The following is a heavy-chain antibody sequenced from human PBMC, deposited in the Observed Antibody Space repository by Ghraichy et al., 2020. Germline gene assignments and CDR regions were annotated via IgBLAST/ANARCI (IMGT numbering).Heavy chain of an antibody. Sequence: SQTLSLTCAVYGGSFSGYYWSWIRQPPGKGLEWIGEINHSGSTNYNPSLKSRVTISVDTSKNQFSLQLSSVTAADTAVYYCARGLRFLEWLRRAGFDYWGQGTLVTVSS. J-gene: IGHJ4*02. D-gene: IGHD3-3*01. CDR3: ARGLRFLEWLRRAGFDY. CDR2: INHSGST. V-gene: IGHV4-34*01. CDR1: GGSFSGYY.